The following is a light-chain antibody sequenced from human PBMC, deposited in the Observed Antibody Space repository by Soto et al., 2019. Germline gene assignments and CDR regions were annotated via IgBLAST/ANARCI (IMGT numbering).Light chain of an antibody. Sequence: DIQMTQSPATLSASVVDRVTITCRASQSISRWFTWYQQKPGKAPKLLIYEASSLESGVPSRFSGSGSGTEFTLTISGLKNDDFATYYCQQFNSYTITFGQGTRLEIK. CDR2: EAS. CDR3: QQFNSYTIT. CDR1: QSISRW. V-gene: IGKV1-5*01. J-gene: IGKJ5*01.